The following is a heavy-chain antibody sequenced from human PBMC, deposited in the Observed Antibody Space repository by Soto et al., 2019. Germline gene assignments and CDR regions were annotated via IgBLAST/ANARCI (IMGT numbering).Heavy chain of an antibody. CDR1: GGSIXSYY. J-gene: IGHJ4*02. CDR2: IYYSGST. D-gene: IGHD5-18*01. V-gene: IGHV4-59*08. CDR3: AKHVDTAMVTGFDY. Sequence: SETLSLTCTFSGGSIXSYYWSWIRQPPGKGLEWIGYIYYSGSTNYNPSLKSRVTISVDTSKNQFSLKLSSVTAADTAVYYCAKHVDTAMVTGFDYWGQGTLVTVSS.